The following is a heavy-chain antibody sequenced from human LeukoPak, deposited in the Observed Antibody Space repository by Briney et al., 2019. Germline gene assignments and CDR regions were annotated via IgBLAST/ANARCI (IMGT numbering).Heavy chain of an antibody. D-gene: IGHD4-23*01. Sequence: PGRSLRLSCRISGFTFGKYGLTWFRQAPGKGLEWVGFIQSKLADGTTRNAASVEGRFTISRDDSKSIAYLQMTSLKADDTGVYYCARDIGGKTPCKHWGQGTLVTVSS. CDR1: GFTFGKYG. CDR2: IQSKLADGTT. J-gene: IGHJ1*01. CDR3: ARDIGGKTPCKH. V-gene: IGHV3-49*03.